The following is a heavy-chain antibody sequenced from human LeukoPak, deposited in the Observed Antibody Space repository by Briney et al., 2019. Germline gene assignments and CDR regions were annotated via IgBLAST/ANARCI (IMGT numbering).Heavy chain of an antibody. Sequence: TPSETLSLTCAVYGGSFSGYYWSWRRQPPGKVLEWRGEINHSGSTNYNPSLKGRVTISGDTSKNQFSLKLRSVTAADTAVYYWARERQQWLVADYWGQGTLVTVSS. D-gene: IGHD6-19*01. CDR3: ARERQQWLVADY. CDR2: INHSGST. V-gene: IGHV4-34*01. J-gene: IGHJ4*02. CDR1: GGSFSGYY.